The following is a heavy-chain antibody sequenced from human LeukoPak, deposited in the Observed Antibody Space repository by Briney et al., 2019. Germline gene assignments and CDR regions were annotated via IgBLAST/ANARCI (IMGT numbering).Heavy chain of an antibody. D-gene: IGHD3-9*01. CDR3: ASALMYYDILTGYTDIYYYYYGMDV. CDR1: GGSISSGDYC. J-gene: IGHJ6*04. CDR2: IYYSGST. Sequence: SQTLSLTCTVSGGSISSGDYCWSWIRHPPGKGLEWIGYIYYSGSTYYNPSLKSRATISVDTSKNQFSLKLSSVTAADTAVYYCASALMYYDILTGYTDIYYYYYGMDVWGKGTTVTVSS. V-gene: IGHV4-30-4*01.